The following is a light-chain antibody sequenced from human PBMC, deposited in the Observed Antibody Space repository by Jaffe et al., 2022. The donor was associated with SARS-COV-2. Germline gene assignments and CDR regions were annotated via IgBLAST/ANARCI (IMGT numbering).Light chain of an antibody. J-gene: IGKJ4*01. CDR1: QDISKF. CDR2: DAS. Sequence: DIQMTQSPSSLSASVGDRVTITCQASQDISKFLNWYQQKPGKAPKLLIYDASNLETGVPSRFSGSGSGTDFTFTINSLQPEDFATYYCQHYDNLAVLTFGGGTKVDI. V-gene: IGKV1-33*01. CDR3: QHYDNLAVLT.